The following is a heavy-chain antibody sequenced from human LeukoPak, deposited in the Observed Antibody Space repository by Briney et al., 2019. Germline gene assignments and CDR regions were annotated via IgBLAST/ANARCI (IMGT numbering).Heavy chain of an antibody. J-gene: IGHJ3*02. V-gene: IGHV4-59*01. CDR2: IYYSGST. D-gene: IGHD4-23*01. CDR1: GGSISSYY. CDR3: ARVTHRWPSRWAFDI. Sequence: SETLSVTCTVSGGSISSYYWSWIRQPPGKGLEWIGYIYYSGSTNYNPSLKSRVTISVDTSKNQFSLKLSSVTAADTAVYYCARVTHRWPSRWAFDIWGQGKLFTVSS.